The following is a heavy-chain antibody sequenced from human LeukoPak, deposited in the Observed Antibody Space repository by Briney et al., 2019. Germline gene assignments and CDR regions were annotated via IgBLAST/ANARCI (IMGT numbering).Heavy chain of an antibody. CDR3: AGPLYSGSYDAFDI. D-gene: IGHD1-26*01. J-gene: IGHJ3*02. Sequence: SETLSLTCTVSGGSISSYYWSWIRQPPGKGLEWIGYIYYSGSTNYNPSLKSRVTISVDASKNQFSLKLSSVTAADTAVYYCAGPLYSGSYDAFDIWGQGTMVTVSS. V-gene: IGHV4-59*01. CDR2: IYYSGST. CDR1: GGSISSYY.